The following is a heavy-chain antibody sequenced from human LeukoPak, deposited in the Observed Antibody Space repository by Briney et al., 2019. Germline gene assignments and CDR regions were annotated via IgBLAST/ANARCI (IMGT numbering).Heavy chain of an antibody. CDR1: VYTFTGYY. CDR2: INPNRGWT. Sequence: ASVKVSCKDSVYTFTGYYMYWVRQAPGQALEWMGGINPNRGWTNYAQKLQGRVTMTTDTSTSTAYMELTSLRSDDTAVYYCARGPGGRRGYHPLEDYYYYYYMDVWGKGTTVTVSS. D-gene: IGHD3-22*01. CDR3: ARGPGGRRGYHPLEDYYYYYYMDV. V-gene: IGHV1-2*02. J-gene: IGHJ6*03.